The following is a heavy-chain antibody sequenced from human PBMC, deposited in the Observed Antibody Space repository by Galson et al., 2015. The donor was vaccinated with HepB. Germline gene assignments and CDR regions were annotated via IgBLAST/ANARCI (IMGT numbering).Heavy chain of an antibody. CDR3: AKGFSDYDFWSGYYIDGACYYGLDV. J-gene: IGHJ6*02. Sequence: SLRLSCAASKFTFSNYGMHWVRQAPGNGLEWVAVISYDGSNKYYADSVKGRFTISRDNSKNTLYLQMNSLRAEDTAVYYCAKGFSDYDFWSGYYIDGACYYGLDVWGQGTTVTVSS. CDR1: KFTFSNYG. CDR2: ISYDGSNK. V-gene: IGHV3-30*18. D-gene: IGHD3-3*01.